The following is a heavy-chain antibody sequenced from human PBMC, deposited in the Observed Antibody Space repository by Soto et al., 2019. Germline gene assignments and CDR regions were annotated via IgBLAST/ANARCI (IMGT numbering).Heavy chain of an antibody. CDR3: ARFLTRLSPSWYFDL. V-gene: IGHV3-11*01. CDR1: GFTFNDAY. Sequence: GSPRLSCEASGFTFNDAYMSWVRLAPGKGLEWLSYITISGSDMLYADSVKGRFTVSRDNTKKSLYLQMNSLRAEDTAVYFCARFLTRLSPSWYFDLWGRGTLVTVSS. D-gene: IGHD3-16*01. CDR2: ITISGSDM. J-gene: IGHJ2*01.